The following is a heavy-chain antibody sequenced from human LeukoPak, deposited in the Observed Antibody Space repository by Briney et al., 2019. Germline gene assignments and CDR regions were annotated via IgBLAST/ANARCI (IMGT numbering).Heavy chain of an antibody. J-gene: IGHJ2*01. Sequence: SVKVSCKASGGSFNSYAISWVRQAPGQGLEWMGGIIPIFGTANYAQKFQGRVTITADKSTNTAYMGLSSLRSEDTAVYYCARSQPLAYFDLWGRGTLVTASS. V-gene: IGHV1-69*06. CDR3: ARSQPLAYFDL. CDR1: GGSFNSYA. CDR2: IIPIFGTA.